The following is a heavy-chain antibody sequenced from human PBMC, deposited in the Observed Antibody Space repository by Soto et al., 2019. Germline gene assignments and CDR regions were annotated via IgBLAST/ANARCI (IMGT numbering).Heavy chain of an antibody. CDR2: IYPGDSDT. J-gene: IGHJ3*02. CDR1: GYSFTSYW. Sequence: RGESLKISCKGSGYSFTSYWIGWVRQMPGKGLEWMGIIYPGDSDTRYSPSFQGQVTISADKSISTAYLQWSSLKASDTAMYYCARQRATVTSPDAFDIWGQGTMVTVSS. V-gene: IGHV5-51*01. D-gene: IGHD4-4*01. CDR3: ARQRATVTSPDAFDI.